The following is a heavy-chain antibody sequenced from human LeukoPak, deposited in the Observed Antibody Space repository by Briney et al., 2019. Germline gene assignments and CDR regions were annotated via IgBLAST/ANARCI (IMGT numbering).Heavy chain of an antibody. CDR2: IYQNGNT. V-gene: IGHV4-30-2*01. D-gene: IGHD6-13*01. Sequence: SETLSLTCAVSGGSISSGGYSWSWIRQPPGKGLAWIGYIYQNGNTYYNPSLKSRVTISVDRSKNQFSLNLSSVTAADTAVYYCGRGGIAAAASGIDYWGQGTLVAVSS. CDR1: GGSISSGGYS. CDR3: GRGGIAAAASGIDY. J-gene: IGHJ4*02.